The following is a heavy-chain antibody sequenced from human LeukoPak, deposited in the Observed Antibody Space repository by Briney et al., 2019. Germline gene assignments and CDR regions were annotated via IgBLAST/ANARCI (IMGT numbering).Heavy chain of an antibody. CDR1: GFTFSRYT. D-gene: IGHD2/OR15-2a*01. J-gene: IGHJ4*02. Sequence: PGGSLRLSCAASGFTFSRYTMNWIRQAPGKGLEWVSAFSGSGGSTYYADSVKGRFTISRDNSKNTLYLQMNSLRAGDTAVYYCATSGLSRFGFWGQGTLVTVSS. CDR3: ATSGLSRFGF. CDR2: FSGSGGST. V-gene: IGHV3-23*01.